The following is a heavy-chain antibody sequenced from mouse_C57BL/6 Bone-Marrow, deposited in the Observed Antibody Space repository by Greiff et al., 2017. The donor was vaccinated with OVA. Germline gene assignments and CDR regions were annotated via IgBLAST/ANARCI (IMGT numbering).Heavy chain of an antibody. CDR3: ARFGNYEGWYFDV. V-gene: IGHV1-64*01. J-gene: IGHJ1*03. Sequence: VQLQQPGAELVKPGASVKLSCKASGYTFTSYWMHWVKQRPGQGLEWIGMIHPNSGSTNYNEKFKSKATLTVDKSSSTAYMQLSSLTSEDSAVYYCARFGNYEGWYFDVWGTGTTVTVSS. CDR1: GYTFTSYW. D-gene: IGHD2-1*01. CDR2: IHPNSGST.